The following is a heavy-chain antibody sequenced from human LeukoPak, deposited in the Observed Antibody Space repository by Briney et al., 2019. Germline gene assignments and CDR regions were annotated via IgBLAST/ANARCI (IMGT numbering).Heavy chain of an antibody. V-gene: IGHV3-23*01. J-gene: IGHJ4*02. CDR1: GFTFSSRW. CDR3: AKSSRYGTGWYGRIDY. D-gene: IGHD6-19*01. Sequence: PGGSLRLSCSASGFTFSSRWMSWVRQAPGKGLEWVSAISDRGDNKQYTDSVKGRLTISRDNSKNTLYLQMNSLRADDTAVYYCAKSSRYGTGWYGRIDYWGQGTLVTVS. CDR2: ISDRGDNK.